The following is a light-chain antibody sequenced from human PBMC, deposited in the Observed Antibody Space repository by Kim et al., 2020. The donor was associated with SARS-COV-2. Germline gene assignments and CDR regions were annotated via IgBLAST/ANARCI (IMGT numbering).Light chain of an antibody. J-gene: IGLJ3*02. CDR2: DVS. Sequence: GPSITISCTGTSSDVGGYNYGSWYQQHPGKAPVLMIYDVSQRPSGVSNHFSGSGSGNAASLTISGLQAEDEADYYCSSYTSSSTWVFGGGTQLTVL. CDR1: SSDVGGYNY. CDR3: SSYTSSSTWV. V-gene: IGLV2-14*04.